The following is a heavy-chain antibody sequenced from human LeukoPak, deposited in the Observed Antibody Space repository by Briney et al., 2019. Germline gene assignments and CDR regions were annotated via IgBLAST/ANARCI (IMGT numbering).Heavy chain of an antibody. V-gene: IGHV1-18*01. J-gene: IGHJ5*02. CDR2: ISAYNGNT. CDR1: GYTFNCYG. Sequence: ASVKVSCKTSGYTFNCYGISWVRQAPGQGLEWMGWISAYNGNTNYAQKLQGRVTMTTDTSTSTAYMELRSLRSDDTAVYYCARDMYYYSRTGFDPWGQGTLVTVSS. CDR3: ARDMYYYSRTGFDP. D-gene: IGHD3-10*01.